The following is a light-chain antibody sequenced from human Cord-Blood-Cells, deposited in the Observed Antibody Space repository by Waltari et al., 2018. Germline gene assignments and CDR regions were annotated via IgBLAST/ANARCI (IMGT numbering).Light chain of an antibody. Sequence: QSALTQPASVSGSPGQSITISCTGTSSDVGSYNLVSWYQQHPGKAPKLMIYEGSKRPSGVTNRFSGSKSGNAASVRISGLQAEDEADYYCCSYAGSVVFGGGTKLTVL. V-gene: IGLV2-23*01. CDR3: CSYAGSVV. J-gene: IGLJ2*01. CDR2: EGS. CDR1: SSDVGSYNL.